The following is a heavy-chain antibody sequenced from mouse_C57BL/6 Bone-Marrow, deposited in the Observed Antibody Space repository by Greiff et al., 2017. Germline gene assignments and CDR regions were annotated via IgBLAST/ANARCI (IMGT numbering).Heavy chain of an antibody. V-gene: IGHV1-64*01. CDR3: ASYDYDVNYFDY. D-gene: IGHD2-4*01. J-gene: IGHJ2*01. CDR1: GYTFTSYW. Sequence: VQLQQPGAELVKPGASVKLSCKASGYTFTSYWMHWVKQRPGQGLEWIGMIHPNSGSTNYNEKFKSKATLTVDKSSSTAYMQLSSLTSEDSAVYYCASYDYDVNYFDYWGQGTTLTVSS. CDR2: IHPNSGST.